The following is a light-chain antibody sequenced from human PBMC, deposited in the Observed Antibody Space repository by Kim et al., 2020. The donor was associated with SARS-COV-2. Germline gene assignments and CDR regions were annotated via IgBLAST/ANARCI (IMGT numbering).Light chain of an antibody. CDR1: QSVSSY. Sequence: EIVLTQSQGTLSLSPGERATLSCRASQSVSSYLAWYQQKPGQAPRLLIYGASSRATGIPDRFSGSGSGTDFTLTISRLEPEDFAVYYCQQYGSSPLYSFGQGTKLEI. V-gene: IGKV3-20*01. CDR3: QQYGSSPLYS. J-gene: IGKJ2*03. CDR2: GAS.